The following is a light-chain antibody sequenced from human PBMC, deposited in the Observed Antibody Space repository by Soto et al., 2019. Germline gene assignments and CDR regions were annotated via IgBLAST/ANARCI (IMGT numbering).Light chain of an antibody. Sequence: EIGMTQSPATLSVSPGERATLSCRASQSVTSKLAWYQQKPGQGPRLLIYGASIRATDIPARFSGSGSGTEFTLTISSLQSEDFAVYYCQHYSTSQWTFGQGTDV. CDR2: GAS. CDR3: QHYSTSQWT. J-gene: IGKJ1*01. CDR1: QSVTSK. V-gene: IGKV3-15*01.